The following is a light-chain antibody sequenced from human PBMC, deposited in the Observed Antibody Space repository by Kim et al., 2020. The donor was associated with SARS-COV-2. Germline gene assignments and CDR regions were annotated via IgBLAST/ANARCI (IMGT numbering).Light chain of an antibody. CDR3: QAWDSSTLYV. CDR1: KVGMNY. Sequence: PGRRACTPGSGNKVGMNYACWYKQKPGRSPVLVIYQNSKRPSGIPERFSGSNSGNTATLTIRGTQAMDEADYYCQAWDSSTLYVFGTGTKVTVL. CDR2: QNS. V-gene: IGLV3-1*01. J-gene: IGLJ1*01.